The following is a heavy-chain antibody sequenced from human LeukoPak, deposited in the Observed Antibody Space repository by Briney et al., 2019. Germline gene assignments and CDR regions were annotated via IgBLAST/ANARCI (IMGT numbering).Heavy chain of an antibody. CDR1: GFTFSSYS. Sequence: GGSLRLSCAASGFTFSSYSMNWVRQAPGKGLEWVSFISTSSSYIYYADSLKGRFTISRDNAKKSLYLQINSLRAEDTAVYYCARWVDYWGQGTLVTVSS. CDR3: ARWVDY. CDR2: ISTSSSYI. J-gene: IGHJ4*02. V-gene: IGHV3-21*01.